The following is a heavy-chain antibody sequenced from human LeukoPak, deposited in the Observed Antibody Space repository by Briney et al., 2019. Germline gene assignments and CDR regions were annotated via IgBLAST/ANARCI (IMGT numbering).Heavy chain of an antibody. D-gene: IGHD6-19*01. V-gene: IGHV4-34*01. J-gene: IGHJ6*02. Sequence: ETLSLTCAVYGGSFSGYYWSWIRQPPGKGLEWIGEINHSGSTNYNPSLKSRVTISVDTSKNQFSLKLSSVTAADTAVYYCARGTDSSGWYDYYYYGMDVWGQGTTVTVSS. CDR2: INHSGST. CDR3: ARGTDSSGWYDYYYYGMDV. CDR1: GGSFSGYY.